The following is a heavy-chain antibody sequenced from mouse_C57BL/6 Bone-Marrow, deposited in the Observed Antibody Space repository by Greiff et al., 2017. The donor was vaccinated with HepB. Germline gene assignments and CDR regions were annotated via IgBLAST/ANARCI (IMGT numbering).Heavy chain of an antibody. D-gene: IGHD1-1*01. Sequence: VQLQQSGAELVKPGASVKLSCTASGFNIKDYYMHWVKQRTEQGLEWIGRIDPEDGETKYAPKFQGKATITADTPSNPASPQLSSLTSEDTAVYYCARYHGSSSYWYFDVWGTGTTVTVSS. CDR1: GFNIKDYY. CDR3: ARYHGSSSYWYFDV. J-gene: IGHJ1*03. V-gene: IGHV14-2*01. CDR2: IDPEDGET.